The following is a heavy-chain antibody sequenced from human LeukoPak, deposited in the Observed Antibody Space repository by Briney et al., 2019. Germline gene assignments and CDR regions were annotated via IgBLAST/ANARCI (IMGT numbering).Heavy chain of an antibody. CDR3: ARRGVDFESYVYYYYYMDV. V-gene: IGHV4-39*07. CDR1: GGSISSSSYY. CDR2: IYYSGST. D-gene: IGHD3-9*01. Sequence: SETLSLTCTVSGGSISSSSYYWGWIRQPPGKGLEWIGSIYYSGSTYYNPSLKSRVTISVDTSKNQFSLKLSSVTAADTAVYYCARRGVDFESYVYYYYYMDVWGKGTTVTISS. J-gene: IGHJ6*03.